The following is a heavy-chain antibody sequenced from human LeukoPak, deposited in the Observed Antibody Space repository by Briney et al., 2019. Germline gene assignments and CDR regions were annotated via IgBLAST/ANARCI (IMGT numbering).Heavy chain of an antibody. D-gene: IGHD2-21*02. CDR3: ARPAHDIVVVTAFDY. CDR1: GFTFSSYA. CDR2: ISYDGSNK. Sequence: SLRLSCAASGFTFSSYAMHWVRQAPGKGLEWVAVISYDGSNKYYADSVKGRFTISRDNSKNTLYLQMNSLRAEDTAVYYCARPAHDIVVVTAFDYWGQGTLVTVSS. V-gene: IGHV3-30-3*01. J-gene: IGHJ4*02.